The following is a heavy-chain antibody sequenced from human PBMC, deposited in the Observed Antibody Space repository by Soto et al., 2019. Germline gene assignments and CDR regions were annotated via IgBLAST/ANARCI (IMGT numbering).Heavy chain of an antibody. CDR3: ARSLXAAAGFGYSSGWYHFDY. CDR2: IYYSGST. J-gene: IGHJ4*02. CDR1: GGSISSSSYY. V-gene: IGHV4-39*01. Sequence: SETLSLTCTVSGGSISSSSYYWGWIRQPPGKGLEWIGSIYYSGSTYYNPSLKSRVTISVDTSKNQFSLKLSSVTAADTAVYYCARSLXAAAGFGYSSGWYHFDYWGQGTLVTVSS. D-gene: IGHD6-19*01.